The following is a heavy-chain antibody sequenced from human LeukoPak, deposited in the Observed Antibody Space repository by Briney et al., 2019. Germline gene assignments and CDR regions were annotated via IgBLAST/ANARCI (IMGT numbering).Heavy chain of an antibody. CDR3: AKHFCTGLDCSLFDS. Sequence: GGSLRLSCAASGFTFNNHAMYWVRQTPGKGLEWVAAISYHGSAQYSADYVKGRFIISRDNTKNALSLQLNSLRPEDTALYYCAKHFCTGLDCSLFDSWGQGTLVTVSS. CDR1: GFTFNNHA. CDR2: ISYHGSAQ. V-gene: IGHV3-30*04. D-gene: IGHD3/OR15-3a*01. J-gene: IGHJ4*02.